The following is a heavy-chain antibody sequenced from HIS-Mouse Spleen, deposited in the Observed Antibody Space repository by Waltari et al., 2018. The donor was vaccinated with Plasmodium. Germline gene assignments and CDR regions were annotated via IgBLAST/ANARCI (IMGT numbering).Heavy chain of an antibody. D-gene: IGHD6-13*01. Sequence: QVQLVQSGAEVKKPGSSVKVSCKASGGTFSSFAISWVRQAPGKGLEWMGGSNPMLGTANYAQKVQGRVTTTADEATSTAYMELSSLRSEDTAVYYCAGEGGGIAARNWFDPWGQGTLVTVSS. J-gene: IGHJ5*02. CDR2: SNPMLGTA. CDR1: GGTFSSFA. CDR3: AGEGGGIAARNWFDP. V-gene: IGHV1-69*01.